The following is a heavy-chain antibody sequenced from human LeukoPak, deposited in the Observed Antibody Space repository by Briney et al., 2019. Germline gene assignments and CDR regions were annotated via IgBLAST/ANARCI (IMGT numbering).Heavy chain of an antibody. V-gene: IGHV1-69*05. CDR3: ATSGSGRSWDWFAP. CDR2: LTQFFRKT. CDR1: GGSFRTYP. D-gene: IGHD3-10*01. J-gene: IGHJ5*02. Sequence: GASVKVSCKISGGSFRTYPISWVRQAPGQGLEWMGGLTQFFRKTNYTQKFEGRLTITMDESSTTAYMELSSLRTDDTAVYYCATSGSGRSWDWFAPWGQGTLVTVSS.